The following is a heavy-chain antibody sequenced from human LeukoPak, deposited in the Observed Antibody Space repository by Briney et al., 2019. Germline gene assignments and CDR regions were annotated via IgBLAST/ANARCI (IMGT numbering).Heavy chain of an antibody. V-gene: IGHV4-39*07. CDR3: ARGSVYYDFWSGYRRPYYFDY. J-gene: IGHJ4*02. D-gene: IGHD3-3*01. CDR2: IYHSGST. CDR1: GGSISTGGVL. Sequence: PSETLSLTCVISGGSISTGGVLWAWIRQPPGKGLEWIGTIYHSGSTNYNPSLKSRVTISVDTSKNQFSLKLGSVTAADTAVYYCARGSVYYDFWSGYRRPYYFDYWGRGNLVTVSS.